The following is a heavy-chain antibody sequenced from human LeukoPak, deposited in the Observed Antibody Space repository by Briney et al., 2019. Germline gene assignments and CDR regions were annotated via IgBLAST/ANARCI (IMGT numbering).Heavy chain of an antibody. CDR3: ATSYGGHGNVFDY. CDR2: VYYSGST. J-gene: IGHJ4*02. D-gene: IGHD4-23*01. Sequence: SETLSLTCTVSGGSISNGGYYWGWIRQPPGKGLEWIGNVYYSGSTFYNPSLKSRVTISVDTSKNQFSLKLGSVTAADTAVYYCATSYGGHGNVFDYWGQGTLVTVSS. V-gene: IGHV4-39*01. CDR1: GGSISNGGYY.